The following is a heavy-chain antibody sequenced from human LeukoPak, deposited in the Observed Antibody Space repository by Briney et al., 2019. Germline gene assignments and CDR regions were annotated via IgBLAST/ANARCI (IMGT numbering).Heavy chain of an antibody. V-gene: IGHV3-30*02. Sequence: PGGSLRLSCAASGFTFSSYGMHWVRQAPGKGLEWVAFIRYDGSNKYYADSVKGRFTISRDNSKNTLYLQMNSLRAEDTAVYYCARAYVWGTERAFDIWGQGTMVTVSS. CDR2: IRYDGSNK. D-gene: IGHD3-16*01. J-gene: IGHJ3*02. CDR1: GFTFSSYG. CDR3: ARAYVWGTERAFDI.